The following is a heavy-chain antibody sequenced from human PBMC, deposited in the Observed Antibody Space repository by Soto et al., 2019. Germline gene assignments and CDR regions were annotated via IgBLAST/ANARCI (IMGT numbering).Heavy chain of an antibody. CDR1: GGSISSGDYS. J-gene: IGHJ6*02. CDR2: IYYSGST. CDR3: ARVNYYYGMDV. Sequence: PSETLSLTCAVSGGSISSGDYSWNWVRQPPGKGLEWIGYIYYSGSTYYNPSLKSRVTISVDTSKNQFSLKLSSVTAADTAVYYCARVNYYYGMDVWGQGTTVTVSS. V-gene: IGHV4-30-4*07.